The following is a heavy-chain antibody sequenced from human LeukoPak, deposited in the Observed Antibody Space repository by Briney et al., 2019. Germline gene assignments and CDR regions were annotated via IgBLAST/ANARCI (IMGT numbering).Heavy chain of an antibody. CDR2: ISPDSGNT. CDR3: ARGPYSNYGIPFDY. CDR1: GYTFSSHD. D-gene: IGHD4-11*01. V-gene: IGHV1-8*01. J-gene: IGHJ4*02. Sequence: GASVKVSCKASGYTFSSHDLNWVRQATGHGLEWMGWISPDSGNTGSAQKFQGRVTMTRNTSISTAYMELSSLRSEDTAVYYCARGPYSNYGIPFDYWGQGTLVTVSS.